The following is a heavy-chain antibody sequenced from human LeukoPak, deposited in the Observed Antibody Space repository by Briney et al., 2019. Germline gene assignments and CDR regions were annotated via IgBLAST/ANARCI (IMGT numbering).Heavy chain of an antibody. CDR1: GFTFSSYS. D-gene: IGHD5-12*01. Sequence: PGGSLRLSCAASGFTFSSYSMNWVRQAPGKGVEWVSYISSSSSTIYYADSVKGRFTSSRDNAKNSLYLQMNSLRDEDTAVYYCARDLEPLDIVATIRYYYYGMDVWGQGTTVTVSS. CDR3: ARDLEPLDIVATIRYYYYGMDV. J-gene: IGHJ6*02. CDR2: ISSSSSTI. V-gene: IGHV3-48*02.